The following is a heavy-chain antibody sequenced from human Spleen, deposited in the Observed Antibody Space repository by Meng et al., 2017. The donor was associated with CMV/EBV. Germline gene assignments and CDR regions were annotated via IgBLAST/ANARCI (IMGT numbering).Heavy chain of an antibody. V-gene: IGHV1-18*01. J-gene: IGHJ4*02. CDR2: ISAYNGDT. CDR1: GYTFNSYV. Sequence: ASVKVSCKASGYTFNSYVITWMRQDPGQELEWMGWISAYNGDTDSAQKFQGRVTMTIDTSTATAYMDLRSLRSYDTAMYYCASGKGSSSVYFDYWGQGTLVTVSS. CDR3: ASGKGSSSVYFDY. D-gene: IGHD6-6*01.